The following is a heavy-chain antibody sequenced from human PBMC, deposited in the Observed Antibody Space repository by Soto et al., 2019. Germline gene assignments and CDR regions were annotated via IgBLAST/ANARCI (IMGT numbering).Heavy chain of an antibody. CDR1: GYTFNGYY. CDR2: INPISGGT. J-gene: IGHJ4*02. V-gene: IGHV1-2*02. Sequence: ASVKVSCKASGYTFNGYYIHWVGQAAGQGLEWMGWINPISGGTNYAQKFQGRVTMTRGTSIATVYMDLSRLKSDDTAVYYCASNYYDSSERDYLDYWGQG. D-gene: IGHD3-22*01. CDR3: ASNYYDSSERDYLDY.